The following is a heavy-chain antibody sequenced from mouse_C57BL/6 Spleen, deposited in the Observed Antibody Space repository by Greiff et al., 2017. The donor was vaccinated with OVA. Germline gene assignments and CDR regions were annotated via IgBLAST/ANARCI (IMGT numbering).Heavy chain of an antibody. D-gene: IGHD2-2*01. CDR3: TREAANGYVFAY. V-gene: IGHV5-9-1*02. CDR2: ISSGGDYI. Sequence: VHLVESGEGLVKPGGSLKLSCAASGFTFSSYAMSWVRQTPEKRLEWVAYISSGGDYIYYADTVKGRFTISRDKARNTLYLQMSSLKSEDTAMYYCTREAANGYVFAYWGQGTLVTVSA. J-gene: IGHJ3*01. CDR1: GFTFSSYA.